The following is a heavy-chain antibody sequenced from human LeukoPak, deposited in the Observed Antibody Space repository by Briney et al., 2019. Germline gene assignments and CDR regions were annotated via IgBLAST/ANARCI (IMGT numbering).Heavy chain of an antibody. CDR1: GGFFSGYY. CDR2: IIHRWST. CDR3: ARMGPYCSGGSCYSRVSLNYDYYMDV. Sequence: PSETLSLTCAVYGGFFSGYYWSWIRQPPGKGLEWIGEIIHRWSTNYNPSLKSRVTISVDTSKNQFSLKLSSVTAADTAVYYCARMGPYCSGGSCYSRVSLNYDYYMDVWGKGTTVTVSS. D-gene: IGHD2-15*01. J-gene: IGHJ6*03. V-gene: IGHV4-34*12.